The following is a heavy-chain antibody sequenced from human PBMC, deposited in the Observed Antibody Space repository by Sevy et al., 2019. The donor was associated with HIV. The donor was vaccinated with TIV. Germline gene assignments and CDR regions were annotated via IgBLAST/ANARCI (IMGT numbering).Heavy chain of an antibody. CDR1: GFIFSSYG. Sequence: GGSLRLSCAASGFIFSSYGMHWVRQAPGKGLEWVTFIRNDGSTKYYSDSVRGRFAISRDNSESTVYLQMNSLRPEDTAVYYCVKGPHPAVTTSYGLDVWGQGTTVTVSS. D-gene: IGHD4-17*01. J-gene: IGHJ6*02. CDR2: IRNDGSTK. CDR3: VKGPHPAVTTSYGLDV. V-gene: IGHV3-30*02.